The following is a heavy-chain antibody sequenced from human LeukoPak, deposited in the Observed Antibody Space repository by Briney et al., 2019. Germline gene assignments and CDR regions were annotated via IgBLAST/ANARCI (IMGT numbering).Heavy chain of an antibody. CDR3: ARVDLYYDSSGYSQAANDY. CDR1: GGTFSSYA. J-gene: IGHJ4*02. CDR2: IIPILGIA. Sequence: GASVKVSCKASGGTFSSYAISWVRQAPGQGLEWMGRIIPILGIANYAQKFQGRVTITADKSTSTAYMELSSLRSEDTAVYYCARVDLYYDSSGYSQAANDYWGQGTLVTVSS. D-gene: IGHD3-22*01. V-gene: IGHV1-69*04.